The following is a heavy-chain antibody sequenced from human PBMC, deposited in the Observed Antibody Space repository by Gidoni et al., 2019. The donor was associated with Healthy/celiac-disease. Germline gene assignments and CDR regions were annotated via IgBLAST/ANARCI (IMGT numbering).Heavy chain of an antibody. D-gene: IGHD2-2*01. CDR2: ISWNSGGV. J-gene: IGHJ4*02. CDR1: GFTFDDYA. V-gene: IGHV3-9*01. Sequence: EVQLVESGGGLVQPGRSLRLSCAASGFTFDDYAMHGVRQAPGKGLEWVSGISWNSGGVGYADSVKGRFTISRDNDKNSLYLQMNSLRAEDTALYYCAKAGSCSTTSCYSLWFDYWGPGTLVTVSS. CDR3: AKAGSCSTTSCYSLWFDY.